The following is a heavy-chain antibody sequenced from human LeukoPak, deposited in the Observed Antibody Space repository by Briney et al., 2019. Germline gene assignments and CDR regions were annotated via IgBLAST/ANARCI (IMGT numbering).Heavy chain of an antibody. CDR3: AREPDIVATFGY. D-gene: IGHD5-12*01. CDR2: ISSSGSTI. Sequence: GGSLRLSCAASGFTFSSYEMNWVRQAPGKGLEWASYISSSGSTIYYADSVKGRFTISRDNAKNSLYLQMNSLRAEDTAVYYCAREPDIVATFGYWGQGTLVTVSS. J-gene: IGHJ4*02. V-gene: IGHV3-48*03. CDR1: GFTFSSYE.